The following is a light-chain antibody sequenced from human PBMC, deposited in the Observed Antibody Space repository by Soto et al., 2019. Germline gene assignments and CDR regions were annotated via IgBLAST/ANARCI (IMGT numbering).Light chain of an antibody. CDR2: GNI. J-gene: IGLJ2*01. CDR3: QSSDSSLSVV. V-gene: IGLV1-40*01. Sequence: QSVLTQPPSVSGAPGQRDTISCTGSSSNIGAGYDVHWYQQLPGTAPKLLIYGNINRPSGVPDRFSGSKSGTSASLAITGLQAEDEADYYCQSSDSSLSVVFGGGTKLTVL. CDR1: SSNIGAGYD.